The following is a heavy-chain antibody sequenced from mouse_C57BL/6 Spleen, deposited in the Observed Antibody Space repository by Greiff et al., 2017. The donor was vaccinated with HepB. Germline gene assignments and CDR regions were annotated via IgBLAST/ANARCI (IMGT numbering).Heavy chain of an antibody. Sequence: QVQLQQSGAELARPGASVKMSCKASGYTFTSYTMHWVKQRPGQGLEWIGYINPSSGYTKYNQKFKDKATLTADKSSSTAYMQLSSLTSEDSAVYYCARDSSYVLFDYWGQGTTLTVSS. CDR2: INPSSGYT. D-gene: IGHD1-1*01. CDR1: GYTFTSYT. V-gene: IGHV1-4*01. CDR3: ARDSSYVLFDY. J-gene: IGHJ2*01.